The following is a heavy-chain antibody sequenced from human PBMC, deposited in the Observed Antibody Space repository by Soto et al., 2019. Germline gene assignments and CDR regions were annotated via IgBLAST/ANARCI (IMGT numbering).Heavy chain of an antibody. J-gene: IGHJ4*02. CDR2: ISYTGANT. V-gene: IGHV3-30*18. CDR1: GFTFGRYA. CDR3: AKHMDDSGYFYVEGADH. Sequence: LRLSCLASGFTFGRYAMHWVRQPPGRGLEWVAVISYTGANTYYVGSVRGRFTISRDNSKNTLYLQMNSLRAEDTAMYYCAKHMDDSGYFYVEGADHWGQGTLVTVSS. D-gene: IGHD3-22*01.